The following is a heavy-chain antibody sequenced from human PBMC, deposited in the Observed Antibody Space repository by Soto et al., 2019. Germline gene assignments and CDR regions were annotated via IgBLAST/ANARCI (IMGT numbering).Heavy chain of an antibody. J-gene: IGHJ4*02. CDR2: INAGNGNT. D-gene: IGHD6-19*01. Sequence: GASVKVSCKASGYTFTSYAMHWVRQAPGQRLEWMGWINAGNGNTKYSQKFQGRVTITRDTSASTAYMELSSLRSEDTAVYYCARVSPSEQWLDYDYWGQGTLVTVSS. V-gene: IGHV1-3*01. CDR3: ARVSPSEQWLDYDY. CDR1: GYTFTSYA.